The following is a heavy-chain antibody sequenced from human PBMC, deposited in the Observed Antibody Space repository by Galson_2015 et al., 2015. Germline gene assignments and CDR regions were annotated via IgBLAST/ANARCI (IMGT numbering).Heavy chain of an antibody. V-gene: IGHV3-23*01. CDR1: GFPFRTYG. Sequence: SLRLSCAASGFPFRTYGISWIRQAPGKGLDWVSSISGSGSDIYYADSVKGRFTLSRDNSKNTLYLLMNSLRAEDTAVYYCAKISLGYCSGASCYDFWGPGALVTVSS. J-gene: IGHJ4*02. D-gene: IGHD2-15*01. CDR2: ISGSGSDI. CDR3: AKISLGYCSGASCYDF.